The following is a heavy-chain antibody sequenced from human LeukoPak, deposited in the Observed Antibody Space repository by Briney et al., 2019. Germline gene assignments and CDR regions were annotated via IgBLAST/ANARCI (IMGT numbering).Heavy chain of an antibody. V-gene: IGHV4-59*08. CDR2: IYYSGRT. CDR1: VGSISSYY. Sequence: PSETLSLTCTVSVGSISSYYWSWLRQPPGKGLEWMGYIYYSGRTNYNPSLNSRVTISVDTSKNQFSLKLSSVTAADTAVYYCARRMYYYDSSGYGGYWLDPWGQGTLVTVSS. D-gene: IGHD3-22*01. J-gene: IGHJ5*02. CDR3: ARRMYYYDSSGYGGYWLDP.